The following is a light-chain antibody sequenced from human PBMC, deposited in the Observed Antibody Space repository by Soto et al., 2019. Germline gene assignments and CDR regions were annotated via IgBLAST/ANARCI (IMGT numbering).Light chain of an antibody. V-gene: IGKV3-20*01. CDR2: GAS. CDR3: QQYGSSALRS. CDR1: QSVSSY. J-gene: IGKJ5*01. Sequence: IVFTQSTGTLSLSPGERATLSCRASQSVSSYLAWYRQKPGQAPRLLIFGASKRATGIPDRFSGSGSGRDVTLTMRGLEPEDLAVYYFQQYGSSALRSVGQGTRLEIK.